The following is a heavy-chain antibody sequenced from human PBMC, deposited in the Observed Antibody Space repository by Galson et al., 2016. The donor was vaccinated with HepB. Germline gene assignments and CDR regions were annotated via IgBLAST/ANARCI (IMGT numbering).Heavy chain of an antibody. D-gene: IGHD3-22*01. V-gene: IGHV3-7*03. Sequence: SLRLSCAASGLTFSTYWMSWVRQAPGKGLEWVANIKQDGSEKYYVDSVKGRFTISRDNAKNSLYMQMNSLRAEDTAVYYCARRREYYDSSGYYPVVYYFDYWGQGTLVTVSS. CDR3: ARRREYYDSSGYYPVVYYFDY. CDR2: IKQDGSEK. CDR1: GLTFSTYW. J-gene: IGHJ4*02.